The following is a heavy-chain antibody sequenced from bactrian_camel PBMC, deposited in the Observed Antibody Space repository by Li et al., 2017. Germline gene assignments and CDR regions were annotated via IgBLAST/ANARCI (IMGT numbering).Heavy chain of an antibody. CDR3: ATARPGATYRLLLPADVHY. CDR1: GFTNNINH. Sequence: QVQLVESGGGSVQAGGSLRLSCAASGFTNNINHFAWFRQAPGKGLEWVASIDRDGNSAFYADSVKGRFTISKDNAKNTLYLQMNSLKPEDTAMYWCATARPGATYRLLLPADVHYWGQGTQVTVS. D-gene: IGHD2*01. J-gene: IGHJ4*01. CDR2: IDRDGNSA. V-gene: IGHV3-2*01.